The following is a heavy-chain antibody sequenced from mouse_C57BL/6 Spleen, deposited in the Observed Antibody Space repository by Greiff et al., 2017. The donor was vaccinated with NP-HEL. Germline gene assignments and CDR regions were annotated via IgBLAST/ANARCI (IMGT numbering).Heavy chain of an antibody. Sequence: EVKLVESGEGLVKPGGSLKLSCAASGFTFSSYSMSWVRQTPEKGLEWVAYISSGGDYIYYVDTLKGRFAISRDNARNTLYLQMSSLKSEDTAMYYCTRDGDYDHAMDYWGQGTSVTVSS. CDR1: GFTFSSYS. CDR2: ISSGGDYI. V-gene: IGHV5-9-1*02. J-gene: IGHJ4*01. CDR3: TRDGDYDHAMDY. D-gene: IGHD2-4*01.